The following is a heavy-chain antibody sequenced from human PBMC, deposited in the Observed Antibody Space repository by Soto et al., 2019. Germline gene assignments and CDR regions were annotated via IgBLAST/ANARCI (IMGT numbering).Heavy chain of an antibody. D-gene: IGHD3-9*01. CDR3: ARDSYYDILTGSSYAFDI. Sequence: QVQLVQSGAEVKKPGSSVKVSCKASGGTFSSYAISWVRQAPGQGLEWMGGIIPIFGTANYAQKFQGRVTITADESTSTAHMELSSLRSEDTAVYYCARDSYYDILTGSSYAFDIWGQGTMVTVSS. J-gene: IGHJ3*02. CDR2: IIPIFGTA. CDR1: GGTFSSYA. V-gene: IGHV1-69*01.